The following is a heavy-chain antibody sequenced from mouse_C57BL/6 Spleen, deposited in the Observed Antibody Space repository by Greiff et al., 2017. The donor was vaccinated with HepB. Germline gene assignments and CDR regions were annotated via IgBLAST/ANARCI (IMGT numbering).Heavy chain of an antibody. J-gene: IGHJ4*01. CDR2: IDPSDSYT. CDR3: AREGGGYAMDY. CDR1: GYTFTSYW. V-gene: IGHV1-69*01. Sequence: VQLQQSGAELVMPGASVKLSCKASGYTFTSYWMHWVKQRPGQGLEWIGEIDPSDSYTNYNQKFKGKSTLTVDKSSSTAYMQLSSLTSEDSAVYYCAREGGGYAMDYWGQGTSVTVSS.